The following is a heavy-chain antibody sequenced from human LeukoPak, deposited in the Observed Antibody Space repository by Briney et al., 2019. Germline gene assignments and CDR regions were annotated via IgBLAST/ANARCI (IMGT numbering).Heavy chain of an antibody. CDR1: GGTFSSYA. CDR3: ARSTYGSGSFEYYYYYMDV. Sequence: GASVKVSCKASGGTFSSYAISWVRQAPGQGLKWMGGIIPIFDTANYAQKFQGRVTITTDESTSTAYMELSSLRSEDTAVYYCARSTYGSGSFEYYYYYMDVWGKGTTVTVSS. J-gene: IGHJ6*03. V-gene: IGHV1-69*05. D-gene: IGHD3-10*01. CDR2: IIPIFDTA.